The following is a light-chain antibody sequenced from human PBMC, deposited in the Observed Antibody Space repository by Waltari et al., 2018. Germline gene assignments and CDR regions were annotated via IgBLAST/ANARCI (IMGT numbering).Light chain of an antibody. CDR2: EDG. CDR1: KLGDNY. CDR3: QAWDNSAVSTII. J-gene: IGLJ2*01. V-gene: IGLV3-1*01. Sequence: SYELAQPPSVSVSPGQTASITCSGDKLGDNYVAWYQQRPGQSPVLVMYEDGKRPAGIPGRFSGSNAGNTATLTISGTQAMDEADYYCQAWDNSAVSTIIFGGGTTLTVL.